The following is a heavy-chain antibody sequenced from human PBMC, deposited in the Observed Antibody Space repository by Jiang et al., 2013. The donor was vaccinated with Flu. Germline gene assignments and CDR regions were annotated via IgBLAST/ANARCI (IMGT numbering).Heavy chain of an antibody. V-gene: IGHV3-9*01. CDR1: GFMFDDYA. J-gene: IGHJ6*02. Sequence: SGFMFDDYAMHWVRQAPGKGLEWVSGSNWNSGSIGYADSVRGRFTISRDSAKKSLFLQMNSLRVEDTALYYCVKGDYVSGSLGRRTDHYYNGLDVWGQGTTVTVSS. D-gene: IGHD3-16*01. CDR2: SNWNSGSI. CDR3: VKGDYVSGSLGRRTDHYYNGLDV.